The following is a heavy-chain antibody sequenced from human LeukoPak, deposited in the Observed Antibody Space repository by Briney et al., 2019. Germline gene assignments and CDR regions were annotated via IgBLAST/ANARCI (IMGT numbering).Heavy chain of an antibody. D-gene: IGHD6-13*01. CDR1: GGTFSSYA. V-gene: IGHV1-69*06. CDR2: IIPIFGTA. Sequence: PEASVKVSCKASGGTFSSYAISWVRQAPGQGLEWMGGIIPIFGTANYAQKFQGRVTITADKSTSTAYMELSSLRSEDTAVYYCAHLAEAEIDCWGQGTLLTVSS. CDR3: AHLAEAEIDC. J-gene: IGHJ4*02.